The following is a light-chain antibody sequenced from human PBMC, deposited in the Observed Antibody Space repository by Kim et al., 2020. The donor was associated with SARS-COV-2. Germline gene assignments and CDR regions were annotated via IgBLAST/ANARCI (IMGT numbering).Light chain of an antibody. Sequence: SYELTQPPSVSVSPGQTASITCSGSKLGDKYACWYQKKPGQSPVLDIYQHTKRPSGISQRFSGSSSGNTATLTISRAQTMDEADYYCQAWDSSTAVFGGGTQLTVL. CDR2: QHT. V-gene: IGLV3-1*01. CDR3: QAWDSSTAV. CDR1: KLGDKY. J-gene: IGLJ3*02.